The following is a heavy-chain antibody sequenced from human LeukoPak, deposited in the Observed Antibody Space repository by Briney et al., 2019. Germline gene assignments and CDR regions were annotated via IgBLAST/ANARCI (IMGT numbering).Heavy chain of an antibody. D-gene: IGHD6-13*01. CDR2: ISSSGSTI. V-gene: IGHV3-48*03. CDR1: GFTFSSYE. J-gene: IGHJ4*02. CDR3: TTDIIIWDIVAAGAADY. Sequence: GGSLRLSCPASGFTFSSYEMNGVRQAPGRGREGVSYISSSGSTIYYADSVKGRFTISRDNAKNSLYLQMNSLKTEDTAVYYCTTDIIIWDIVAAGAADYWGQGTLVTVSS.